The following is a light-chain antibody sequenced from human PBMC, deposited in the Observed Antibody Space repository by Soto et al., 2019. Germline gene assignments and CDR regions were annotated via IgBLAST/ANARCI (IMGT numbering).Light chain of an antibody. Sequence: ETMMTQSPATLYVSPRERATLSCRASQSVSSRLAWYQQKPGQPPRLLIYDASTRANATPARFSGSGSGTEFILTIIRQQYEDFAVYYCQQYHIWSPFAFAAGTKVYIK. CDR1: QSVSSR. V-gene: IGKV3-15*01. CDR2: DAS. CDR3: QQYHIWSPFA. J-gene: IGKJ3*01.